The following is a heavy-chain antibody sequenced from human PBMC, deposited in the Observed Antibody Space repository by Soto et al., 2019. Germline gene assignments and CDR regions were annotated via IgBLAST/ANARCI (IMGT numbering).Heavy chain of an antibody. CDR3: AKDRYLDHDSRGYLFDN. CDR2: ISRYGDFT. Sequence: EVQLLESGGDLIQPGGSLRLSCAASGFTFNIYAMTWVRQAPGKGLEWVSAISRYGDFTYDADSVEGRFTISRDNSKNPLYLQMNSLRAEDTAVYYCAKDRYLDHDSRGYLFDNWGQGTLVTVSS. CDR1: GFTFNIYA. D-gene: IGHD3-22*01. J-gene: IGHJ4*02. V-gene: IGHV3-23*01.